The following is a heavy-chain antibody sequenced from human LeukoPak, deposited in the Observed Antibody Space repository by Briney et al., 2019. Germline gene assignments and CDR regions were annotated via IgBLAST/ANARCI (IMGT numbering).Heavy chain of an antibody. J-gene: IGHJ6*02. CDR3: ARGPYFDLFVPPMDV. CDR2: IYYTGST. V-gene: IGHV4-59*01. CDR1: GGSISHYY. Sequence: SETLSLTCTVSGGSISHYYWTWVRQPPGKGLEWIGYIYYTGSTNYNSSLENRVTISVDTSKNQFSLKLSSVTAADTAVYYCARGPYFDLFVPPMDVWGQGTTVTVSS. D-gene: IGHD3-9*01.